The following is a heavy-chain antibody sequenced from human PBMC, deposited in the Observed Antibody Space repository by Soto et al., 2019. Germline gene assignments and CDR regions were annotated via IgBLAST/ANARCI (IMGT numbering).Heavy chain of an antibody. CDR3: AKMVGVSVAAAGFDL. V-gene: IGHV3-33*06. Sequence: QVQLVESGGGVVQPGRSLRLSCVASGFIFSSYGMHWVRQAPGKGLEWVAVVWFDGSNEFYADSVKGRFTISRDNSKKTLFLQMNSRRAEDTAVYYCAKMVGVSVAAAGFDLWGQGTLVTVSS. CDR2: VWFDGSNE. J-gene: IGHJ4*02. CDR1: GFIFSSYG. D-gene: IGHD6-13*01.